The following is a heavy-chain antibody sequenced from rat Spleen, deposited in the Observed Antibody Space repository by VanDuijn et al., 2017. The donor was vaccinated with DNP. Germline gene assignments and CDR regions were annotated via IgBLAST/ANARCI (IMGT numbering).Heavy chain of an antibody. J-gene: IGHJ2*01. CDR2: IIYVSSRT. D-gene: IGHD1-11*01. CDR3: ARHPLYGGYMYFDS. Sequence: EVQLVESGGGLVQPGRSLKLSCAASGFIFGDYNMAWVRQAPKRGLEWVGTIIYVSSRTYYRDSVMGRFTISRDNAKNTLYLQMDSLRSDDTAPYYCARHPLYGGYMYFDSWGQGVMVTVSS. V-gene: IGHV5S10*01. CDR1: GFIFGDYN.